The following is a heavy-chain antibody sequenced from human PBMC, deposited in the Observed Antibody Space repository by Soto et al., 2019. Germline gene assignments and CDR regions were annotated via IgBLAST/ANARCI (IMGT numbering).Heavy chain of an antibody. Sequence: PGGSLSLSCAASEFAFSRYAMSWVRQAPGKGLEWVSAISGSGGSTYYADSVKGRFNISRDNSKNTLYLQMNSLRAEDTAVYYCAKEQGDYYDSSGYRVYYYYGMDVWGQGTTVTVSS. CDR3: AKEQGDYYDSSGYRVYYYYGMDV. V-gene: IGHV3-23*01. D-gene: IGHD3-22*01. CDR1: EFAFSRYA. J-gene: IGHJ6*02. CDR2: ISGSGGST.